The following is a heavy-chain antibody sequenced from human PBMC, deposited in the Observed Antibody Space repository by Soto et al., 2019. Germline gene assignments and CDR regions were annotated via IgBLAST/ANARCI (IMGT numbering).Heavy chain of an antibody. V-gene: IGHV3-21*01. CDR2: ISSSSSYI. CDR3: ARDQPGYSYGYGLGY. Sequence: EVQLVESGGGLVKPGGSLRLSCAASGFTFSSYSMNWVRQAPGKGLEWVSSISSSSSYIYYADSVKGRFTISGDNAKNSLYRQMNSLRAEDTAVYYCARDQPGYSYGYGLGYWGQGTLVTVSS. J-gene: IGHJ4*02. CDR1: GFTFSSYS. D-gene: IGHD5-18*01.